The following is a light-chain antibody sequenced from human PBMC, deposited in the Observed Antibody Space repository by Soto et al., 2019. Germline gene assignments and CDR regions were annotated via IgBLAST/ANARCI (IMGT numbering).Light chain of an antibody. J-gene: IGKJ1*01. CDR3: QQYNNWPRT. V-gene: IGKV3-15*01. CDR1: QSVSSN. CDR2: GAS. Sequence: EIVMTQSPATLSVSPWERATLSCMASQSVSSNLAWYQQKPGQAPRLLIYGASTRATVIPARFDGSGSGTEFTLTISSLQSEDFAVYYCQQYNNWPRTFGQGTKVDI.